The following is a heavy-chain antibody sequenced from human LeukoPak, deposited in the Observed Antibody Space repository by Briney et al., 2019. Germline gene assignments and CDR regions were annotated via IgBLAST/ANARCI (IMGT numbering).Heavy chain of an antibody. J-gene: IGHJ4*02. D-gene: IGHD5/OR15-5a*01. CDR1: GYTFIGYY. CDR2: INPTSGGT. V-gene: IGHV1-2*02. CDR3: ARLVGLSTTASY. Sequence: GASVTVSCTASGYTFIGYYLHWVRRAPGQGLEWMGWINPTSGGTNYAQKFQDRVTMTRDTSINTAYMELSRLTSDDTAVYYCARLVGLSTTASYWGQGTLVSVSS.